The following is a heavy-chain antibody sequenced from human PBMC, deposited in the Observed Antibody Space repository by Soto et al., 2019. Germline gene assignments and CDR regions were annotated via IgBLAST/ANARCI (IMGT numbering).Heavy chain of an antibody. D-gene: IGHD4-17*01. CDR3: ARLSYSDALDV. J-gene: IGHJ6*02. Sequence: QVQLVQSGAEVRTPGASVKISCKASEYTFRSHGVQWVRQAPGQRLEWVGWSNGGNGFTKYSQEFQDRVTITRDTAASTIYMELHSLTSDDTAVYYCARLSYSDALDVWGQGTTVTVSS. CDR2: SNGGNGFT. CDR1: EYTFRSHG. V-gene: IGHV1-3*02.